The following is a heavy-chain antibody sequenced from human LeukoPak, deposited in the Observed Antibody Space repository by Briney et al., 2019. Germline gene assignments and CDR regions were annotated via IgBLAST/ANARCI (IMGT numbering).Heavy chain of an antibody. V-gene: IGHV3-21*01. CDR2: ISSGSGYI. Sequence: GGSLRLSCAASGITFSSYYMNWVRQAPGKGLEWVSSISSGSGYIYYADSVKGRFTISRDNAKNSLNLQMNSLRGEDTAVYYCARDGRGDYAKFDYWGQGALVTVSS. J-gene: IGHJ4*02. D-gene: IGHD4-17*01. CDR1: GITFSSYY. CDR3: ARDGRGDYAKFDY.